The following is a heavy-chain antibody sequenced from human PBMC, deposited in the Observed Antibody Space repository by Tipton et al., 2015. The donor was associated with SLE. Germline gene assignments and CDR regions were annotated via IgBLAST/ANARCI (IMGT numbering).Heavy chain of an antibody. CDR1: GGSISSGDYY. J-gene: IGHJ4*02. Sequence: TLSLTCTVSGGSISSGDYYWSWIRQPPGKGLEWIGYISYSGSTYYKPSLKSRVTISVDTSKNQFSLKLSSVTAADTAVYYCARQSTVVTQGGFDYWGQGTLVTFSS. V-gene: IGHV4-30-4*01. CDR2: ISYSGST. CDR3: ARQSTVVTQGGFDY. D-gene: IGHD4-23*01.